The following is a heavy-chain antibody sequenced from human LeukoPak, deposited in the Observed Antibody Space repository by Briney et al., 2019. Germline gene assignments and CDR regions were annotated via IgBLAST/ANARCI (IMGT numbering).Heavy chain of an antibody. CDR1: GSTFISYD. CDR2: ISAYNGNT. J-gene: IGHJ4*02. D-gene: IGHD3-22*01. CDR3: AREGHYYDSSGYYFLWGFDY. V-gene: IGHV1-18*01. Sequence: ASVKVSCKASGSTFISYDISWVRQPPGQGREWMGWISAYNGNTNYAQKLQGRVTMTTDTSTSTAYMELRSLTSDDTAVYYCAREGHYYDSSGYYFLWGFDYWGQGILVTVSS.